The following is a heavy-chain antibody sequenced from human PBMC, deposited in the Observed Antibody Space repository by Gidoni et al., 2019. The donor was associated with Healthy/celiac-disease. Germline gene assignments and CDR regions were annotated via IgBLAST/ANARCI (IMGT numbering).Heavy chain of an antibody. J-gene: IGHJ6*02. Sequence: QVQLQESGPGLVKPSETLSLTCTVSGGSISSYYWSWIRQPPGKGLEWIGYIYYSGSTNYNPSLKSRVTISVDTSKNQFSLKLSSVTAADTAVYYCARMTTVNDYYYYGMDVWGQGTTVTVSS. CDR1: GGSISSYY. CDR3: ARMTTVNDYYYYGMDV. CDR2: IYYSGST. D-gene: IGHD4-17*01. V-gene: IGHV4-59*08.